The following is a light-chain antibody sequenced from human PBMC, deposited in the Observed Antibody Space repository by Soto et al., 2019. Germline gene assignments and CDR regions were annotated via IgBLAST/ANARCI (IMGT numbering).Light chain of an antibody. Sequence: QSVLTQPPSASGTPGQRVTISCSGGRSSIGYNYVFWYQQLPGTAPKLLIYKDNKRPSGVPDRFSGSKSGTSASLAISGLRSEDEADYFCAAWDDSWLWLFGGGTKLTVL. CDR2: KDN. J-gene: IGLJ3*02. V-gene: IGLV1-47*01. CDR1: RSSIGYNY. CDR3: AAWDDSWLWL.